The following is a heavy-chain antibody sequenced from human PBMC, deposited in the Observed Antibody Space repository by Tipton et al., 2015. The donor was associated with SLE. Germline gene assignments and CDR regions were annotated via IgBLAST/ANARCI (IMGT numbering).Heavy chain of an antibody. CDR3: AKDQLWFRELSFYFDY. Sequence: SLRLSCAASGFTFDDYGMSWVRQAPGKGLEWVSAISGSGGSTYYADSVKGRFTISRDNSKNTLYLQMNSLRAEDTAVYYCAKDQLWFRELSFYFDYWGQGTLVTVSS. CDR1: GFTFDDYG. V-gene: IGHV3-23*01. CDR2: ISGSGGST. J-gene: IGHJ4*02. D-gene: IGHD3-10*01.